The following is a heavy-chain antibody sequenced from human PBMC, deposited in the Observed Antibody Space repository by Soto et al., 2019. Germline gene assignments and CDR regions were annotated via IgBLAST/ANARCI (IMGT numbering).Heavy chain of an antibody. CDR2: IYHSGST. Sequence: SETLSLTCAVSGGSISSGGYSWSWIRQPPGKGLEWIGYIYHSGSTYYNPSLKSRVTISVDRSKNQFSLKLSSVTAADTAVYYCARDSHGSGNMGMDVWGQGTTVTVSS. D-gene: IGHD3-10*01. J-gene: IGHJ6*02. CDR1: GGSISSGGYS. V-gene: IGHV4-30-2*01. CDR3: ARDSHGSGNMGMDV.